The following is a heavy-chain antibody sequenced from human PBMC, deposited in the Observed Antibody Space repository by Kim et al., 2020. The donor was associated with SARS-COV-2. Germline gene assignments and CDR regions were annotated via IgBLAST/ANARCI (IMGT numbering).Heavy chain of an antibody. CDR2: ISTGSSTI. Sequence: GGSLRLSCAASGFTFSSYTMNWVRQAPEKGLEWVSYISTGSSTIYYADSVRGRFTISRDNAKNSLFLQMNSLRDEDTAVYYCARELRQYYYYGMDVWGQGTTVTVSS. CDR1: GFTFSSYT. J-gene: IGHJ6*02. CDR3: ARELRQYYYYGMDV. D-gene: IGHD4-17*01. V-gene: IGHV3-48*02.